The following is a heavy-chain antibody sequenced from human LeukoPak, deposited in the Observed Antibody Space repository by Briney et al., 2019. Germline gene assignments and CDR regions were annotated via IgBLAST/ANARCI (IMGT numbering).Heavy chain of an antibody. D-gene: IGHD3-16*01. Sequence: SETLSLTCTVSGGSISSYYWSWIRQPPGKGLEWIGYIYYSGSTYYNPSLKSRVTISVDTSKNQFSLKLSSVTAADTAVYYCASSDLGEFSNFDYWGQGTLVTVSS. J-gene: IGHJ4*02. V-gene: IGHV4-59*12. CDR1: GGSISSYY. CDR3: ASSDLGEFSNFDY. CDR2: IYYSGST.